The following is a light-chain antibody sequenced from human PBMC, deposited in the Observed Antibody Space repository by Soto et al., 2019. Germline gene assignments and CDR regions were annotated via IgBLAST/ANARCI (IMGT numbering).Light chain of an antibody. V-gene: IGKV1-27*01. CDR2: AAS. CDR1: QGISND. J-gene: IGKJ3*01. CDR3: QKYNGAPFT. Sequence: DIQMTQSPSSLSASVGDRVTITCRASQGISNDLAWYQQKPGKVPKLLVSAASTLQSGVPSRFSGSGSGKDVTLTISSLQPEDVATYYCQKYNGAPFTFGPGTKVDIK.